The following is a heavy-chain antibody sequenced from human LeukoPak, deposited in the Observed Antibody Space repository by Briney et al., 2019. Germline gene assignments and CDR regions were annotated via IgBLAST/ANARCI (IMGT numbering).Heavy chain of an antibody. V-gene: IGHV3-66*01. CDR1: GGSISSGDYY. CDR3: ARGQIDLLRNYFDS. J-gene: IGHJ4*02. CDR2: IYTAGNT. Sequence: LSLTCTVSGGSISSGDYYWSWVRQAPGKGLEWLSIIYTAGNTVSAESVKGRFIISRDNSRNTVHLQMNSLRDDDTAVYYCARGQIDLLRNYFDSWGPGTLVAVSS. D-gene: IGHD3-22*01.